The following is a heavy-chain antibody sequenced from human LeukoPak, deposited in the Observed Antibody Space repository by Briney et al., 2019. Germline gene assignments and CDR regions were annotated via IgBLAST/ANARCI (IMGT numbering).Heavy chain of an antibody. CDR1: GGSFSGYY. D-gene: IGHD4-17*01. V-gene: IGHV4-34*01. CDR3: ARAPADRSTTVTTFSWFDP. Sequence: SETLSLTCAVYGGSFSGYYWSWIRQPPGKGLEWMGEINHSGSTNYNPSLNSGFTISVDTSKNKFSRKLSSVTVADKAVYYCARAPADRSTTVTTFSWFDPWGQGTLVTVSS. J-gene: IGHJ5*02. CDR2: INHSGST.